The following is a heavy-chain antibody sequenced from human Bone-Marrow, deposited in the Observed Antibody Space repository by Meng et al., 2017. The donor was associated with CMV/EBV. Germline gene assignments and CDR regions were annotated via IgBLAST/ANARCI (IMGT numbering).Heavy chain of an antibody. CDR1: GGTFSSYA. CDR3: AREASCSSTSCYTMVYFDY. V-gene: IGHV1-69*10. CDR2: IIPILGIA. D-gene: IGHD2-2*02. J-gene: IGHJ4*02. Sequence: SVKVSCKASGGTFSSYAISWVRQAPGQGLEWMGGIIPILGIANYAQKFQGRVTITADKSTSTAYMELSSLRSDDTAVYYCAREASCSSTSCYTMVYFDYWGQGTLVTVSS.